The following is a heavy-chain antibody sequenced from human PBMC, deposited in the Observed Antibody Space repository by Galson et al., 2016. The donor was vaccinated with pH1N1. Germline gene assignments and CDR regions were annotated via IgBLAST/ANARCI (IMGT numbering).Heavy chain of an antibody. CDR3: ASTKLVSGPLYIDV. D-gene: IGHD5/OR15-5a*01. CDR2: VYFDGTT. CDR1: GHSISSDSHY. J-gene: IGHJ6*03. V-gene: IGHV4-39*07. Sequence: SETLSLTCGVSGHSISSDSHYWGWIRQPPGKGLEWIGTVYFDGTTHHNPSLRSRVTISLDPSKNQFSLELRSVTAADAAVYYCASTKLVSGPLYIDVWGKGTTVIVSS.